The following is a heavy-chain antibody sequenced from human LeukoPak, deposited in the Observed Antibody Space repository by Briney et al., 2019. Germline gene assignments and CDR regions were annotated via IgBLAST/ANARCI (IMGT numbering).Heavy chain of an antibody. CDR3: ARDRAGAFDI. Sequence: GGSLRLSCAASGFTFDDYAMHWVRQAPGKGLEWVSGISWNSGSIGYADSVKGRFTISRDNAKNSLYLQMNSLRAEDMALYYCARDRAGAFDIWGQGTMVTVSS. CDR1: GFTFDDYA. CDR2: ISWNSGSI. D-gene: IGHD3-10*01. V-gene: IGHV3-9*03. J-gene: IGHJ3*02.